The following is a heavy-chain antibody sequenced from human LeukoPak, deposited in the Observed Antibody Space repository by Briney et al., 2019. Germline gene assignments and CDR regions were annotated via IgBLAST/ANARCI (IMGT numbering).Heavy chain of an antibody. J-gene: IGHJ4*02. Sequence: KTGGSLRLSCAASGFTFSSYWIGWVRQMPGKGLEWMGIIYPGDSDTRYSPSFQGQVTISADKPISTAYLQWSSLKASDTAMYYCARGPKTYYFDYWGQGTLVTVSS. CDR2: IYPGDSDT. V-gene: IGHV5-51*04. CDR3: ARGPKTYYFDY. CDR1: GFTFSSYW.